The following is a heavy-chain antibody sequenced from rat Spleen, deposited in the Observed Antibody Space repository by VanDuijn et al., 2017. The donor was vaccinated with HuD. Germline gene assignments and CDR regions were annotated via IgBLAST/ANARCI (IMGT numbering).Heavy chain of an antibody. D-gene: IGHD1-6*01. V-gene: IGHV3-1*01. CDR3: TRGLSMSSTNYYYALFAY. CDR2: IDYSGRT. J-gene: IGHJ3*01. CDR1: GYSITSNY. Sequence: EVQLQESGPGLVKPSQSLSLTCSVTGYSITSNYWGWIRKFPGNKMEWMGYIDYSGRTSYNPSLKSRISITRDTSKNQFFLKLNSVTTEDTATYYCTRGLSMSSTNYYYALFAYWGQGTLVTVSS.